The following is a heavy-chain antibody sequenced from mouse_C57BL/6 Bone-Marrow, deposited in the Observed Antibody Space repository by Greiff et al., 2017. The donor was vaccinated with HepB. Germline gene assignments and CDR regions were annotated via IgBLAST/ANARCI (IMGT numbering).Heavy chain of an antibody. J-gene: IGHJ3*01. V-gene: IGHV1-82*01. CDR2: IYPGDGDT. CDR3: ARARVYYYGSSYGWFAY. CDR1: GYAFSSSW. Sequence: VQLQQSGPELVKPGASVKISCKASGYAFSSSWMNWVKQRPGKGLEWIGRIYPGDGDTNYNGKFKGKATLTADKSSSTAYMQLSSLTPEDSAVYFCARARVYYYGSSYGWFAYWGQGTLVTVSA. D-gene: IGHD1-1*01.